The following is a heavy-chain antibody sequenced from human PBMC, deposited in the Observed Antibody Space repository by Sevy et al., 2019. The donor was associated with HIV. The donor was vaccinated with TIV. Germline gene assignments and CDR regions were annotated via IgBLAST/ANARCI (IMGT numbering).Heavy chain of an antibody. V-gene: IGHV3-11*04. J-gene: IGHJ3*02. Sequence: GGSLRLSCAASGFTFSDYYMTWVRQAPGKGLEWIAYISNSGRTTHNADSVEGPFTISRDKAKNSLYLQMNSLRVEDKAVYYCVRDRSASWIDAFDIWGRGARVTVSS. CDR3: VRDRSASWIDAFDI. CDR1: GFTFSDYY. CDR2: ISNSGRTT. D-gene: IGHD2-2*03.